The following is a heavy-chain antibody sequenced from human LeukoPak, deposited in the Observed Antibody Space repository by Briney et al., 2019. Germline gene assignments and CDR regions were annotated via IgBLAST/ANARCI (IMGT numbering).Heavy chain of an antibody. Sequence: GGSLRLSCAASGFTFSNYAMSWVRQAPGKGLEWVSAFSGSGGSTYYADSVKGRFTISRDNAKNSLYLQMNSLRAEDTAVCYCARDNMGFDYWGQGTLVTVYS. CDR3: ARDNMGFDY. V-gene: IGHV3-23*01. CDR2: FSGSGGST. CDR1: GFTFSNYA. D-gene: IGHD2/OR15-2a*01. J-gene: IGHJ4*02.